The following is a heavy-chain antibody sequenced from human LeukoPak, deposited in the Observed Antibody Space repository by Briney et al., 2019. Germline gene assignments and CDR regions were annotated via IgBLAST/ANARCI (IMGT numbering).Heavy chain of an antibody. CDR1: GFTFSNAW. D-gene: IGHD3-10*01. V-gene: IGHV3-15*01. Sequence: PGGSLRLSCAASGFTFSNAWMSWVRQAPGKGLEWVGRIKSKTDGETTDYAAPVKGRFTISRDDSKTTLYLQMNSLKTEDTAVYYCTTPMVRGATYYYYYMDVWGKGTTVTVSS. J-gene: IGHJ6*03. CDR2: IKSKTDGETT. CDR3: TTPMVRGATYYYYYMDV.